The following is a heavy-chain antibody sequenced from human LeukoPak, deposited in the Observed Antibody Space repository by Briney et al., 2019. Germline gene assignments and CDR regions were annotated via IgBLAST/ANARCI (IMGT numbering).Heavy chain of an antibody. J-gene: IGHJ3*02. Sequence: GGSLRLSCAASGFTFSNAWMSWVRQAPGKGLDWVGRIKSKTDGGTTDYAAPVKGRFTISRDDSKNTLYLQMNSLKTEDTAVYYCTTEGSLAYSSSWYGDLDAFDIWGQGTMVTVSS. V-gene: IGHV3-15*01. CDR2: IKSKTDGGTT. D-gene: IGHD6-13*01. CDR1: GFTFSNAW. CDR3: TTEGSLAYSSSWYGDLDAFDI.